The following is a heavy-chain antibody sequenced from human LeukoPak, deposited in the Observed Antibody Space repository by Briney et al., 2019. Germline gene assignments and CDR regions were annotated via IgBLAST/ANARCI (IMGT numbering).Heavy chain of an antibody. J-gene: IGHJ4*02. V-gene: IGHV3-48*03. CDR1: GFTFSSYE. Sequence: GGSLRLSCAASGFTFSSYEMNWVRQVPGKGLEWVSYISGSGSTIYYADSVKGRFTISRDNAKNSLYLQMNSLRAEDTAVYYCARDYYANSGRFDYWGQGTLVTVSS. CDR3: ARDYYANSGRFDY. D-gene: IGHD3-22*01. CDR2: ISGSGSTI.